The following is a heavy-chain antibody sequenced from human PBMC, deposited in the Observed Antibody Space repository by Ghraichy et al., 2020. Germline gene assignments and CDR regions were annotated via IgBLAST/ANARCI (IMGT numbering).Heavy chain of an antibody. CDR2: INSDGTNT. D-gene: IGHD3-10*01. Sequence: GGSLRLSCAASGFTFNNYWMHWVRQAPGKGLVWVSRINSDGTNTSYADSVKGRFTISRDNAKNALYLQMNSLRAEDTAVYYCRVASGIFDYWGQGTLVTVSS. V-gene: IGHV3-74*01. CDR3: RVASGIFDY. J-gene: IGHJ4*02. CDR1: GFTFNNYW.